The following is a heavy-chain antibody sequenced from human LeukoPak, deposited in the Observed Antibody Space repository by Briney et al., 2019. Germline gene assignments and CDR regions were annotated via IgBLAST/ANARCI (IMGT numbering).Heavy chain of an antibody. J-gene: IGHJ4*02. Sequence: GRPLRLSCAASGFTFSSYGMHWVRQAPGKGLEWVAVIWYDGSNKYYADSVKGRFTISRDNSKNTLYLQMNSLRAEDTAVYYCARDSSGYFGDWGQGTLVTVSS. V-gene: IGHV3-33*01. CDR3: ARDSSGYFGD. D-gene: IGHD3-22*01. CDR1: GFTFSSYG. CDR2: IWYDGSNK.